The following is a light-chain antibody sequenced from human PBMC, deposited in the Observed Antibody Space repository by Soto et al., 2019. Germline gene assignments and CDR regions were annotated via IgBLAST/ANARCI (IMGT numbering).Light chain of an antibody. V-gene: IGLV2-23*02. CDR2: EVS. CDR3: CSYAASSTFV. CDR1: SSDVGTYNL. J-gene: IGLJ2*01. Sequence: QSALTQPASVSGSPGQSITISYTGTSSDVGTYNLVSWYQQHPGKAPKLMIYEVSKRPSGVSNRFSASKSGNTASLTVSGLQAEDEADYYCCSYAASSTFVFGGGTKLTVL.